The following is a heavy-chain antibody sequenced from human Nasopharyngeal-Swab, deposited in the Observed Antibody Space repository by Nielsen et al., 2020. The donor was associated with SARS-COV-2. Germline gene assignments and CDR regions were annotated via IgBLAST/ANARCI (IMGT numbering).Heavy chain of an antibody. CDR3: ARGLSGTDVRFDP. D-gene: IGHD6-13*01. Sequence: SVKVSCKASGGTFSSYAISWARQAPGQGLEWMGGIIPIFGTANYAQKFQGRVTITADESTSTAYMELSSLRSEDTAVYYCARGLSGTDVRFDPWGQGTLVTVSS. J-gene: IGHJ5*02. CDR2: IIPIFGTA. CDR1: GGTFSSYA. V-gene: IGHV1-69*13.